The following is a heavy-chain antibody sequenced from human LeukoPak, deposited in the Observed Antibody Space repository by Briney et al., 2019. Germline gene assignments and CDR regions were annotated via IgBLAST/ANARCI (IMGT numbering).Heavy chain of an antibody. CDR2: INHSGST. Sequence: SETLSLTCAVYGGSFSGYYWSWIRQPPGKGLEWIGEINHSGSTNYNPSLKSRVTISVDTSKNQFSLKLSSVTAADTAVYYCASSSCSSTSCYTRRSLVYWGQGTLVTVSS. CDR1: GGSFSGYY. J-gene: IGHJ4*02. CDR3: ASSSCSSTSCYTRRSLVY. V-gene: IGHV4-34*01. D-gene: IGHD2-2*02.